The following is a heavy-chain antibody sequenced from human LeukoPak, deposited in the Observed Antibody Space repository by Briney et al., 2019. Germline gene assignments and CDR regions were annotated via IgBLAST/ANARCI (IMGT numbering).Heavy chain of an antibody. Sequence: GGSLRLSCAASGFPFNKSWMSWVRQAPGKGPEWVANIKEDGTQKYYVDSVKGRFTISRDNAKNSLYLQINSLRAEDTAVYYCGRDMDVWGQGSTVTVSS. CDR2: IKEDGTQK. CDR3: GRDMDV. J-gene: IGHJ6*02. V-gene: IGHV3-7*01. CDR1: GFPFNKSW. D-gene: IGHD3-10*01.